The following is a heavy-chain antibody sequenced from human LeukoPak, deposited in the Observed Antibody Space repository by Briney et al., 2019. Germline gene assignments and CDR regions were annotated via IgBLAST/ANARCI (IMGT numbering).Heavy chain of an antibody. J-gene: IGHJ3*02. CDR2: IGTAGDT. CDR1: GFTFSSYD. CDR3: ARGSDYDILTGYSLGAFDI. V-gene: IGHV3-13*01. D-gene: IGHD3-9*01. Sequence: GGSLRLSCAASGFTFSSYDMHWVRQATGKGLEWVSAIGTAGDTNYPGSVKGRFTISRENAKNSLYLQMNSLRAGDTAVYYCARGSDYDILTGYSLGAFDIWGQGTMVTVSS.